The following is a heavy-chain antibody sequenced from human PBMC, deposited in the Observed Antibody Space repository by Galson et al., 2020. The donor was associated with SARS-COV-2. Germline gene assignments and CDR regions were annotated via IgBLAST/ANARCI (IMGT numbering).Heavy chain of an antibody. J-gene: IGHJ4*02. CDR3: ARADYGDSYFDY. Sequence: ASVKVSCKASGGTFSSYAISWVRQAPGQGLEWMGGIIPIFGTANYAQKFQGRVTITTDESTSTAYMELSSLRSEDTAVYYCARADYGDSYFDYWGQGTLVTVSS. CDR1: GGTFSSYA. V-gene: IGHV1-69*05. D-gene: IGHD4-17*01. CDR2: IIPIFGTA.